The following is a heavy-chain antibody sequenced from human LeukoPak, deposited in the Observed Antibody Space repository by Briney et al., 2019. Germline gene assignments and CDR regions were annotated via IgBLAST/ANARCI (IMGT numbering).Heavy chain of an antibody. CDR1: GFTVGIYK. CDR3: AGPLVRGVIIE. V-gene: IGHV3-48*01. D-gene: IGHD3-10*01. J-gene: IGHJ4*02. CDR2: IGPGDRTL. Sequence: GGTLSLSWPPSGFTVGIYKMTWAGQRPGKGRRCLSNIGPGDRTLYNADAVQGRFTISRDNSKNTLYLQMNSLRAEDTAVYYCAGPLVRGVIIEWGQGTLVTVSS.